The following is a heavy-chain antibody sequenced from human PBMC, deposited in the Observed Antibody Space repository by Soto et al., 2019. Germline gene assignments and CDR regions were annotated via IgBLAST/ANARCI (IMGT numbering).Heavy chain of an antibody. CDR3: TTDRKTPQKFRRIRWSSSVSRDY. D-gene: IGHD6-6*01. V-gene: IGHV3-15*07. CDR2: IKSKTDGGTT. Sequence: EVQLVESGGGLVKPGGSLRLSCAASGFTFSNAWMNWVRQAPGKGLEWVGRIKSKTDGGTTDYAAPVKGRFTISRDDSKNTLYLQMNSLKTEDTAVYYCTTDRKTPQKFRRIRWSSSVSRDYWGQGTLVTVSS. CDR1: GFTFSNAW. J-gene: IGHJ4*02.